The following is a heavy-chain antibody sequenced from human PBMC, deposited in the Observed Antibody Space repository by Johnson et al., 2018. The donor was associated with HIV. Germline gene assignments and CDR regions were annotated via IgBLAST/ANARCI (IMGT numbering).Heavy chain of an antibody. CDR2: IWYDGSNK. CDR3: AKAGDLYCSSTSCYVGAFDI. Sequence: QEKLVESGGGVVQPGRSLRLSCAASGFTFSSYGMHWVRQAPGKGLEWVAVIWYDGSNKYYADSVKGRFTISRDNSKNTLYLQMNSLRAEDTAVYYCAKAGDLYCSSTSCYVGAFDIWGQGTMVTVSS. CDR1: GFTFSSYG. V-gene: IGHV3-33*06. D-gene: IGHD2-2*01. J-gene: IGHJ3*02.